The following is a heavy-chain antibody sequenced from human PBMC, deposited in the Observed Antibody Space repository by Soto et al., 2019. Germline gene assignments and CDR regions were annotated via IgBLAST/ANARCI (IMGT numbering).Heavy chain of an antibody. V-gene: IGHV1-69*02. D-gene: IGHD3-9*01. J-gene: IGHJ4*01. CDR2: IIPMFGIA. Sequence: GASVNVSCKGSGATFNRYTVTWVRQAPGQGLEWMGRIIPMFGIASYAQNFQGRVTITADKSTNTAYMELSSLRSEDTAVYYCAKSGPDRYFDWLFPPYYFDFWC. CDR3: AKSGPDRYFDWLFPPYYFDF. CDR1: GATFNRYT.